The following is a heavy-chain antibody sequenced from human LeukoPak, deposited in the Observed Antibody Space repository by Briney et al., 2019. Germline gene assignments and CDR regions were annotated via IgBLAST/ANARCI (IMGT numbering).Heavy chain of an antibody. J-gene: IGHJ5*02. CDR3: TKAPGVTTGWFDP. CDR1: GFRFADYA. CDR2: ISWNTANT. V-gene: IGHV3-9*01. D-gene: IGHD4-17*01. Sequence: GRSLRLSCAAPGFRFADYAMHWVRQAPGKGLEWVSGISWNTANTGYADSVKGRFTISRDNARNSLYLQMNSLRVEDTAFYYCTKAPGVTTGWFDPWGQGTLVTVSS.